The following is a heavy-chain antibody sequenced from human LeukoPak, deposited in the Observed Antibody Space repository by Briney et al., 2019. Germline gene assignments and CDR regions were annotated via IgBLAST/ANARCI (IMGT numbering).Heavy chain of an antibody. V-gene: IGHV4-59*01. J-gene: IGHJ6*03. CDR3: ARGDYYYYMDV. CDR2: IYYSGST. Sequence: SETLSLTRTVSGGSISSYYWSWIRQPPGKGLEWIGYIYYSGSTNYNPSLKSRVTISVDTSKNQFSLKLSSVTAADTAVYYCARGDYYYYMDVWGKGTTVTVSS. CDR1: GGSISSYY.